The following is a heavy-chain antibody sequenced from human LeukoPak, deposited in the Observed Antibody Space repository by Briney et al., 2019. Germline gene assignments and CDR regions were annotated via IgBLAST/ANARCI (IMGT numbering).Heavy chain of an antibody. D-gene: IGHD2-2*01. Sequence: GGSLRLSCAASGFTFSSYGMHWVRQAPGKGLEWVSSVSSSSTSIYYADSLKGRFTISRDNAKNSLFLQVNSLRDEDTAVYYCARGPPCSSTSCYVTGAFDFWGQGTMVTVSS. V-gene: IGHV3-21*01. CDR2: VSSSSTSI. CDR1: GFTFSSYG. J-gene: IGHJ3*01. CDR3: ARGPPCSSTSCYVTGAFDF.